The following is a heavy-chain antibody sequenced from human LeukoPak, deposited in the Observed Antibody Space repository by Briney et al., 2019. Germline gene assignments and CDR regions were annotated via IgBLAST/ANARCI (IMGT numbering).Heavy chain of an antibody. CDR3: ARVCYGDHIDIDY. V-gene: IGHV4-34*01. CDR1: GGSFSGYY. J-gene: IGHJ4*02. CDR2: INHSGST. D-gene: IGHD4-17*01. Sequence: PSETLSLTCAVYGGSFSGYYWSWIRQPPGKGLEWIGEINHSGSTNYNPSLKSRVTISVDTSKNQFSLKLSSVTAADTAVYYCARVCYGDHIDIDYWGQGTLVTVSS.